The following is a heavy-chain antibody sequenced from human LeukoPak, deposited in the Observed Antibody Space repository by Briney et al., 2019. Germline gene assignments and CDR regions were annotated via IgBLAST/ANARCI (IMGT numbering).Heavy chain of an antibody. CDR3: AFDSNGRGYSYGYAFDI. J-gene: IGHJ3*02. Sequence: GASVKVSCKASGYTFTSYGISWVRQAPGQGLEWMGWISAYNGNTNYAQKLQGRVTMTTDTSTSTAYMELRSLRSDDTAVYYCAFDSNGRGYSYGYAFDIWGQGTMVTVSS. CDR2: ISAYNGNT. D-gene: IGHD5-18*01. V-gene: IGHV1-18*01. CDR1: GYTFTSYG.